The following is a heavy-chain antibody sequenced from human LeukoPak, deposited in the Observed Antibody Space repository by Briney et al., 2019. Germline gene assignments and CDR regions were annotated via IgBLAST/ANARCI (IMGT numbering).Heavy chain of an antibody. CDR1: GFNFSSYA. Sequence: GGSLRLSCAASGFNFSSYAMHWVRQAPGKGLEWVAVISYDGSNKYYADSVKGRFTISRDNSKNTLYLQMNSLRAEDTAVYYCASRTTVTTDPVDYWGQGTLVTVSS. D-gene: IGHD4-17*01. J-gene: IGHJ4*02. CDR2: ISYDGSNK. CDR3: ASRTTVTTDPVDY. V-gene: IGHV3-30*01.